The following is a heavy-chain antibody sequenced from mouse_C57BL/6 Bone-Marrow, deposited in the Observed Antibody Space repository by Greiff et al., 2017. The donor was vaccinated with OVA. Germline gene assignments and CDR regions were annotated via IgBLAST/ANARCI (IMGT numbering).Heavy chain of an antibody. CDR2: INYDGSST. CDR1: GFTFSDYY. CDR3: ARGGWDWYFDV. D-gene: IGHD3-3*01. Sequence: EVQLVESEGGLVQPGSSMKLSCTASGFTFSDYYMAWVRQVPEKGLEWVANINYDGSSTYYLDSLKSRFIISRDNAKNILYLQMSGLKSEDTATYYCARGGWDWYFDVWGTGTTVTVSS. J-gene: IGHJ1*03. V-gene: IGHV5-16*01.